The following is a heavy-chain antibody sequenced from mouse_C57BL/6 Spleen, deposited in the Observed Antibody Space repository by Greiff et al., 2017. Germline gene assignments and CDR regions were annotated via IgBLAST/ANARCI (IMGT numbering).Heavy chain of an antibody. D-gene: IGHD2-5*01. CDR2: INPNNGGT. J-gene: IGHJ3*01. Sequence: EVQLQQSGPELVKPGASVKIPCKASGYTFTDYNMDWVKQSHGTSLEWIGDINPNNGGTIYNQTFKGKATLTVDKSSSTAYMELRSLTSEDTAFYYCARRDYSNYFFAYWGQGTLVTVSA. V-gene: IGHV1-18*01. CDR1: GYTFTDYN. CDR3: ARRDYSNYFFAY.